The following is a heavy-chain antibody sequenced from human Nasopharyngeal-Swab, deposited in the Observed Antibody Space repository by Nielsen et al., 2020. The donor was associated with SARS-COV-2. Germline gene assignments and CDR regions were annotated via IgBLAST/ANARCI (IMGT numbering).Heavy chain of an antibody. Sequence: GGSLRLSCAASGFTFSSYSMNWVRQAPGKGLEWVSSISSSSSYIYYADSVKGRFTISRDNAKNSLYLQMNSLRAEDTAVYYCARDTLELPIWYGMDVWGQGTTVTVSS. V-gene: IGHV3-21*01. D-gene: IGHD1-7*01. CDR1: GFTFSSYS. CDR3: ARDTLELPIWYGMDV. CDR2: ISSSSSYI. J-gene: IGHJ6*02.